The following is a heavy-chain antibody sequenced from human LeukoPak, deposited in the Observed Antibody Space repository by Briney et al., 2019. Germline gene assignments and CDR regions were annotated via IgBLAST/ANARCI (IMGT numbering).Heavy chain of an antibody. J-gene: IGHJ4*02. CDR2: IKQDGSEK. V-gene: IGHV3-7*03. D-gene: IGHD6-19*01. CDR1: GFSISSYW. CDR3: ARIIKYSNGWYNFDY. Sequence: GGSLRLSCAASGFSISSYWMSWVRQAPGKGLEWGANIKQDGSEKYYVDSLKGRFTISRDNAKNSLYLQMDSLRAEDTAVYYCARIIKYSNGWYNFDYWGQGTLVTVSS.